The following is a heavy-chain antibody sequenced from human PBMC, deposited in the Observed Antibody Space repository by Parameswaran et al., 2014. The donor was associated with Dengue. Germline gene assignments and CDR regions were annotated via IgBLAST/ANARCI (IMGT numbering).Heavy chain of an antibody. V-gene: IGHV3-30-3*01. CDR3: ARDLRSYCGGDCYSATQ. D-gene: IGHD2-21*02. J-gene: IGHJ4*02. CDR2: ISYDGSNK. Sequence: VRQAPGKGLEWVAVISYDGSNKYYADSVKGRFTISRDNSKNTLYLQMNSLRAEDTAVYYCARDLRSYCGGDCYSATQWGQGTLVTVSS.